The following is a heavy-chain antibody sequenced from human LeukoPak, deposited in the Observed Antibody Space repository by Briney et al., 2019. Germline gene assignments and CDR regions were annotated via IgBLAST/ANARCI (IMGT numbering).Heavy chain of an antibody. V-gene: IGHV3-66*01. D-gene: IGHD3-3*01. CDR2: IYSGGST. CDR3: ARTRYYDFWSGYLFDY. J-gene: IGHJ4*02. Sequence: PGGSLRLSCAASGFTVSSNYMGWVRQAPGKGLEWVSVIYSGGSTYYADSVKGRFTISRDNSKNTLYLQMNSLRAEDTAVYYCARTRYYDFWSGYLFDYWGQGTLVTVSS. CDR1: GFTVSSNY.